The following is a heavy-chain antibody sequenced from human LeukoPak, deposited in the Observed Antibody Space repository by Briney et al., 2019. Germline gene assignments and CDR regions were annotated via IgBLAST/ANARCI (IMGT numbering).Heavy chain of an antibody. CDR1: GFTFSSYG. J-gene: IGHJ6*02. CDR3: ARDQVVVVAASHYGMDV. D-gene: IGHD2-15*01. Sequence: GGSLRLSCAASGFTFSSYGMHWVRQAPGKGLEWVSFIHYDGINKYYADSVKGRFTISRDNAKNSLYLQMNSLRAEDTAVYYCARDQVVVVAASHYGMDVWGQGTTVTVSS. V-gene: IGHV3-30*02. CDR2: IHYDGINK.